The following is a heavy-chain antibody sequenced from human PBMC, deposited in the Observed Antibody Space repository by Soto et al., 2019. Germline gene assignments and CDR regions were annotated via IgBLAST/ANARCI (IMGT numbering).Heavy chain of an antibody. Sequence: QVQLVESGGGVVQPGRSLRLSCAASGFTFSSYGMHWVRQAPGKGLEWVAVISYDGSNKYYADSVKGRFTISRDNSKNTVYLRMNNLRAEDTAVYYCAKDGWLVPGDYWGQGTLVTVSS. V-gene: IGHV3-30*18. J-gene: IGHJ4*02. CDR1: GFTFSSYG. CDR3: AKDGWLVPGDY. D-gene: IGHD6-19*01. CDR2: ISYDGSNK.